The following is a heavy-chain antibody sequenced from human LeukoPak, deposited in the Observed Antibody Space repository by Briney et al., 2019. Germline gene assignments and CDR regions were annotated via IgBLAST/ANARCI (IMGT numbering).Heavy chain of an antibody. CDR1: GFTFSSYG. J-gene: IGHJ5*02. CDR3: AKAGPDYYDSSGYLGFDP. CDR2: IWYDGSNK. V-gene: IGHV3-33*06. Sequence: GGSLRLSCAVSGFTFSSYGMHWVRQAPGKGLEWVAVIWYDGSNKYYADSVKGRFTISRDNSKNTLYLQMNSLRAEDTAVYYCAKAGPDYYDSSGYLGFDPWGQGTLVTVSS. D-gene: IGHD3-22*01.